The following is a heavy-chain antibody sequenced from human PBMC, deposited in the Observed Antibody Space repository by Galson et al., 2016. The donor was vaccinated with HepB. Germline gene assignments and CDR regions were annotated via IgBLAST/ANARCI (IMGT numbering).Heavy chain of an antibody. CDR3: ATGPRVGSPEQFPH. CDR2: IDPSDSHS. J-gene: IGHJ1*01. CDR1: GYIFNTYW. D-gene: IGHD3-10*01. V-gene: IGHV5-10-1*01. Sequence: QSGAEVKKPGESLRISCRGSGYIFNTYWISWVRQMPGIGLEWMGRIDPSDSHSDYSPSFRGHVSISLDKSLNTVYLQWSSLRASDTAVFYCATGPRVGSPEQFPHWGQGPLVIVSP.